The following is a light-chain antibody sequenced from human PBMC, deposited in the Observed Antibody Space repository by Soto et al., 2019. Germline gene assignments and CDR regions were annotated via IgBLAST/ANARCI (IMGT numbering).Light chain of an antibody. CDR1: QGINSH. Sequence: DIQLTQSPSFLSASVGDRVTITCRASQGINSHLAWYQQGPGKAPKLLIYAAYTLQSGVQSRFSGSASGTEFTLTIRSLLSEDFAVYYCNQYYKWPLTFGGGTKVDIK. J-gene: IGKJ4*01. CDR3: NQYYKWPLT. V-gene: IGKV1-9*01. CDR2: AAY.